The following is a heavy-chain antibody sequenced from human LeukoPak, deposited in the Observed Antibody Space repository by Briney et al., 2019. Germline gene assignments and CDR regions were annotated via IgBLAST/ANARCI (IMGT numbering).Heavy chain of an antibody. Sequence: SVKVSCKASGGTFSSYAISWVRQAPGQGLEWMGGTIPIFGTANYAQKFQGRVTITTDESTSTAYMELGSLRSEDTAVYYCASAITYYYDSSGYYLLDYWGQGTLVTVSS. CDR3: ASAITYYYDSSGYYLLDY. J-gene: IGHJ4*02. CDR2: TIPIFGTA. CDR1: GGTFSSYA. V-gene: IGHV1-69*05. D-gene: IGHD3-22*01.